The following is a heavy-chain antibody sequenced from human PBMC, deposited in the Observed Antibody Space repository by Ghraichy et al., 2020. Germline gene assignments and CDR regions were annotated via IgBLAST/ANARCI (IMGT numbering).Heavy chain of an antibody. J-gene: IGHJ6*03. Sequence: GGSLRLSCEGSGFRFGDYWMTWVRQAPRKGLEWVADIKADGGATFYVASVKGRFTISRDNARKSLFLEMNSLPVEDTGVYYCARGPSMSNHYYFHMDVWGKGTTVTVSS. CDR1: GFRFGDYW. D-gene: IGHD2/OR15-2a*01. CDR2: IKADGGAT. V-gene: IGHV3-7*01. CDR3: ARGPSMSNHYYFHMDV.